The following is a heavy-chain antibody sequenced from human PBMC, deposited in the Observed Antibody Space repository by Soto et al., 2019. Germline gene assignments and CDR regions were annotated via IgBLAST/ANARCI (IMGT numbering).Heavy chain of an antibody. CDR2: ISGSGGST. D-gene: IGHD2-2*01. J-gene: IGHJ6*02. V-gene: IGHV3-23*01. Sequence: EVQLLESGGGLVQPGGSLRLSCAASGFTFSSYAMSWVRQAPGKGLEWVSAISGSGGSTYYADSVKGRFTISRDNSKNTLYLQMNSLRAEDTAVYYCAKTRSTSSRHVPYYYYGMDVWGQGTTVTVSS. CDR3: AKTRSTSSRHVPYYYYGMDV. CDR1: GFTFSSYA.